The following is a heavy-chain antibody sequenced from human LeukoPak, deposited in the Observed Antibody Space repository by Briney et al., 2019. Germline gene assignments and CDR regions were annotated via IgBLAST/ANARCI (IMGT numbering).Heavy chain of an antibody. CDR2: IHYSGST. V-gene: IGHV4-39*02. CDR1: GDSISGSTYY. CDR3: AREEIQDWFDP. J-gene: IGHJ5*02. Sequence: SETLSLTCTVSGDSISGSTYYWCWIRQPPGKGLEWIGSIHYSGSTQYNPSLKSRVSTSVDTSKNQFSLKLSSVTAADTAVYYCAREEIQDWFDPWGQGTLVTVSS.